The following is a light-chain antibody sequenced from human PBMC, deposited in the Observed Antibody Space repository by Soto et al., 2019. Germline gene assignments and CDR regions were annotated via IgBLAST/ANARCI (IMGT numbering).Light chain of an antibody. CDR2: DAS. V-gene: IGKV1-33*01. CDR1: QGISNY. J-gene: IGKJ5*01. CDR3: QQYDSFPIS. Sequence: DIHMTQSPSSLSASLLDIVTSSFLASQGISNYLAWYQQRPGKAPRLLIYDASNLQTGVPSRFSGSGSGTDFTFSISNLQPEDLATYYCQQYDSFPISFGQGTRLEI.